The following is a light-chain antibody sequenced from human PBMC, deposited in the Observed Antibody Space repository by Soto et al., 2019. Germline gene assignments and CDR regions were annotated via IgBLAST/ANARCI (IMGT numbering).Light chain of an antibody. CDR3: SSYTSSSLPYV. CDR1: SSDVGGYNY. CDR2: DVS. V-gene: IGLV2-14*01. Sequence: QSVLTQPASVSGSPGQSITISCTGTSSDVGGYNYVSWYQQHPGKAPKLMIYDVSNRPSGVSNRFSGSKSGNTASLTISGLQAEDEADYYCSSYTSSSLPYVFGTRTKLTVL. J-gene: IGLJ1*01.